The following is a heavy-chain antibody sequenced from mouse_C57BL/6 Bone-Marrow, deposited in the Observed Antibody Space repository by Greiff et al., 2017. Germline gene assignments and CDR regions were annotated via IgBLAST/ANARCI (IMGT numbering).Heavy chain of an antibody. CDR1: GFTFSDYG. V-gene: IGHV5-15*01. D-gene: IGHD2-5*01. J-gene: IGHJ3*01. CDR2: ISNLAYSI. CDR3: ARTYYSNYGFAY. Sequence: DVHLVESGGGLVQPGGSLKLSCAASGFTFSDYGMAWVRQVPRKGPEWVAFISNLAYSIYYADTVTGRFTISRENAKNTLYLEMSSLRSEDTAMYYCARTYYSNYGFAYWGQGTLVTVSA.